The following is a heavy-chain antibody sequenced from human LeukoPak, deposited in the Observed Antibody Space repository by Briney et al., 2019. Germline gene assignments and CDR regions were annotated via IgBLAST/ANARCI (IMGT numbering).Heavy chain of an antibody. J-gene: IGHJ4*02. V-gene: IGHV1-69*05. Sequence: SVKVSCKASGGTFTNYAVSWVRQAPGQGLEWMGRIIPTFGTANYAQKFQGGVAFTTDESTTTAYMELYSLRSEDTAVYYCVRDTPLGTGTKAFYLAYWGQGTLVTVSS. CDR3: VRDTPLGTGTKAFYLAY. D-gene: IGHD1-7*01. CDR2: IIPTFGTA. CDR1: GGTFTNYA.